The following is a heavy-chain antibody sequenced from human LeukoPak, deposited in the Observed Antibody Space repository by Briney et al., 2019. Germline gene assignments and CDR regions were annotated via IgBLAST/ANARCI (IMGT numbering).Heavy chain of an antibody. D-gene: IGHD2-2*01. CDR3: ATVGYCSSTSCHSHYYYMDV. J-gene: IGHJ6*03. Sequence: VASVKVSCKASGYTFTSYDINWVRQATGQGLEWMGWMNPNSGNTGYAQKFQGRVTMTRNTSISTAYMELSSLRSEDTAVYYCATVGYCSSTSCHSHYYYMDVWGKGTTVTVSS. CDR2: MNPNSGNT. CDR1: GYTFTSYD. V-gene: IGHV1-8*01.